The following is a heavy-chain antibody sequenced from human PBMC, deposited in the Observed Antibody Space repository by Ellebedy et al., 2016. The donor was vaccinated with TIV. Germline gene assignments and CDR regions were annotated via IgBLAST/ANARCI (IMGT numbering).Heavy chain of an antibody. Sequence: GSLRLXXTVSGDSISSSSDYWVWIRQPPGKGSEWIGTISNRDRTDYNPSLKSRVFILVDASKNQFFLKLTSVTAADTAVYYCATFNQYYTYLGVWGKGTTVIVSS. CDR3: ATFNQYYTYLGV. CDR1: GDSISSSSDY. J-gene: IGHJ6*03. CDR2: ISNRDRT. V-gene: IGHV4-39*01. D-gene: IGHD1-14*01.